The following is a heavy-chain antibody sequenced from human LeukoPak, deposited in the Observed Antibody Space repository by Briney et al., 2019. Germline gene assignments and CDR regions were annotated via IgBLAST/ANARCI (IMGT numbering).Heavy chain of an antibody. CDR1: GFTFNTYA. CDR3: AKLFTMIVVQGPDY. J-gene: IGHJ4*02. CDR2: ISANGVRT. V-gene: IGHV3-23*01. D-gene: IGHD3-22*01. Sequence: GGSLRLSCAASGFTFNTYAMSWVRQAPGKGLEWVSLISANGVRTFYADSVKGRFIISRDNSKNTLYLQMDSLRAEDTAVYYCAKLFTMIVVQGPDYWGQGTLVTVSS.